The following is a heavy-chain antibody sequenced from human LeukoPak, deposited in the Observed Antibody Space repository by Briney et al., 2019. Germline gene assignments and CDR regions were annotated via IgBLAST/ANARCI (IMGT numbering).Heavy chain of an antibody. V-gene: IGHV4-59*01. CDR3: ARARVDCGGDCYSFFDY. Sequence: SETLSLTCTVSGGSISSYYWSWIRQPSGKGLEWIGYIYYSGSTNYNPSLKSRVTISVDTSKNQFSLKLSSVTAADTAVYYCARARVDCGGDCYSFFDYWGQGTLVTVSS. D-gene: IGHD2-21*02. CDR1: GGSISSYY. CDR2: IYYSGST. J-gene: IGHJ4*02.